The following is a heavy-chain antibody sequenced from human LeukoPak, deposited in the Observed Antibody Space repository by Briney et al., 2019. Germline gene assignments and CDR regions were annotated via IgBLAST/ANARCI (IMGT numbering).Heavy chain of an antibody. Sequence: PSETLSLTCTVSGGSISSYYWSWIRQPPGKGLEGIAYISHIGSINYNPSLKSRLTISLATSKNQFSLKLSSVTAADTAVYYCARRRLRPQTPLDAFAIWGQGTMVTVSS. D-gene: IGHD5-18*01. V-gene: IGHV4-59*08. CDR3: ARRRLRPQTPLDAFAI. CDR2: ISHIGSI. J-gene: IGHJ3*02. CDR1: GGSISSYY.